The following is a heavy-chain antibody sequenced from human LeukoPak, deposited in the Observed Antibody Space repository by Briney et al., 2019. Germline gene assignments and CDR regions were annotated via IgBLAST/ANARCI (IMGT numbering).Heavy chain of an antibody. CDR2: IRYDGSNK. CDR3: AKVYCSSASCPGDY. J-gene: IGHJ4*02. V-gene: IGHV3-30*02. D-gene: IGHD2-2*01. Sequence: PGGSLRLSCATSGFTFSSYGMHWVRQAPGKGLEWVAFIRYDGSNKYYADSVKGRFTISRDNSKNTLYLQMNSLRAEDTAVYYCAKVYCSSASCPGDYWGQGTLVTVSS. CDR1: GFTFSSYG.